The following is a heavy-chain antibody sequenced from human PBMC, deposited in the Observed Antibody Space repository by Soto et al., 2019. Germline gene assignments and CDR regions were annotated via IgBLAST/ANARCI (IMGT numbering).Heavy chain of an antibody. Sequence: SETLSLTCAVYGGSFSGYYWSWIRQPPGKGLEWIGEINHSGSTNYNPSLKSRVTISLDTSMKQFSLKLSSVTPADPAVYYCTRAPVSGSYCFDFGGQGTPVTVSS. V-gene: IGHV4-34*01. CDR3: TRAPVSGSYCFDF. CDR2: INHSGST. CDR1: GGSFSGYY. J-gene: IGHJ4*02. D-gene: IGHD1-26*01.